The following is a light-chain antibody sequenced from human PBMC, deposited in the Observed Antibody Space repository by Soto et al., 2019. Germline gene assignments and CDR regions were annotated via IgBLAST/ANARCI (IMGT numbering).Light chain of an antibody. Sequence: QPVLTQPPSASGTPGQRVTISCSGSSSNIGSNYVYWYQQLPGTAPKLLIFRNNQRPSGVPDRFSGSKSGTSASLAIGGLRSEDEADYYCAAWDDTLKVFGGGTQLTVL. CDR3: AAWDDTLKV. V-gene: IGLV1-47*01. J-gene: IGLJ3*02. CDR2: RNN. CDR1: SSNIGSNY.